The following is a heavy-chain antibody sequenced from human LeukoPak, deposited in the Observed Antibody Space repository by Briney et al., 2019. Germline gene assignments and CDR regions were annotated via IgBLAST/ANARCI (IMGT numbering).Heavy chain of an antibody. J-gene: IGHJ3*02. CDR1: GGSISSHY. CDR2: IYYSGST. CDR3: ARGRNYDSSGYYYRIAFDI. D-gene: IGHD3-22*01. Sequence: SETLSLTCTVSGGSISSHYWSWIRQPPGKGLGWIGYIYYSGSTNYNPSLKSRVTISVDTSKNQFSLKLSSVTAADTAVYYCARGRNYDSSGYYYRIAFDIWGQGTMVTVSS. V-gene: IGHV4-59*11.